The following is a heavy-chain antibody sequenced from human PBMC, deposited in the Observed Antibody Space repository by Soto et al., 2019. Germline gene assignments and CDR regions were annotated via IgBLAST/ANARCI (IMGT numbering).Heavy chain of an antibody. J-gene: IGHJ3*02. CDR2: IWYDGSNK. Sequence: SLRLSCAAAGFTFSSYAMHWVRQAPCRGLEWVAVIWYDGSNKYYADSVKGRFTISRDNSKNTLYLQMNSLRAEDTAVYYCARGTNFRCSWYGGDAFDIWGQGTMVTVSS. CDR1: GFTFSSYA. D-gene: IGHD6-13*01. V-gene: IGHV3-33*01. CDR3: ARGTNFRCSWYGGDAFDI.